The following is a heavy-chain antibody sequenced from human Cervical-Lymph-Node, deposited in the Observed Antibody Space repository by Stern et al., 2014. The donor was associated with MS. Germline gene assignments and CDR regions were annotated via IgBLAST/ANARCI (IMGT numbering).Heavy chain of an antibody. D-gene: IGHD3-10*01. CDR3: ARIYYGSGSYPGWFDP. Sequence: VTLRESGPALVKPTQTLTLTCTFSGFSLSTSGMCVSWIRQPPGKALEWLALIDWDDDKYYSTSLKTRLTISKDTSKNQVVLTMTNMDPVDTATYYCARIYYGSGSYPGWFDPWGQGTLVTVSS. J-gene: IGHJ5*02. CDR2: IDWDDDK. CDR1: GFSLSTSGMC. V-gene: IGHV2-70*01.